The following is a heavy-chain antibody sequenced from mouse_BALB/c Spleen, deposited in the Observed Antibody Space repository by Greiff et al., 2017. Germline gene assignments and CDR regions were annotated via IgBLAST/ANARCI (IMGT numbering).Heavy chain of an antibody. Sequence: QVQLQQSGAELVRPGVSVKISCKGSGYTFTDYAMHWVKQSHAKSLEWIGVISTYYGDASYNQKFKGKATMTVDKSSSTAYMELARLTSEDSAIYYCAREGFLHYYGSSYYAMDYWGQGTSVTVSS. V-gene: IGHV1S137*01. D-gene: IGHD1-1*01. CDR1: GYTFTDYA. CDR2: ISTYYGDA. J-gene: IGHJ4*01. CDR3: AREGFLHYYGSSYYAMDY.